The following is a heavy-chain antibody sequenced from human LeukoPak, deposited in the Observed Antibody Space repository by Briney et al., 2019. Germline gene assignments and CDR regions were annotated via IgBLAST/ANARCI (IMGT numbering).Heavy chain of an antibody. CDR1: GFTFNNYW. V-gene: IGHV3-74*01. D-gene: IGHD1-26*01. Sequence: GGSLRPSCAAPGFTFNNYWMHWVRQAPGKGLVWVSRSNSDGSSTSYADSVKGRFTVSRDNAKNTLYLQMNSLRAEDTAVFYCARGRGYTGSPVDYWGQGTLVTVS. CDR3: ARGRGYTGSPVDY. CDR2: SNSDGSST. J-gene: IGHJ4*02.